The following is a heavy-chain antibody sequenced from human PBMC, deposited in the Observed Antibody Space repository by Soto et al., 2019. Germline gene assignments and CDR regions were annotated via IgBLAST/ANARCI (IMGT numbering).Heavy chain of an antibody. CDR3: ARDMYSSDYFVTWFEP. CDR1: GFSFSSYA. CDR2: ISHDGINK. Sequence: QVRLVESGGGVVQPGRSLRLSCIASGFSFSSYAMYWFRQPPGKGLEWVAVISHDGINKHYADSVKGQVTVSRDNSNHSLDLQLNSLRGEDTAMYYCARDMYSSDYFVTWFEPWGQGTLVTVSS. V-gene: IGHV3-30-3*01. J-gene: IGHJ5*02. D-gene: IGHD6-19*01.